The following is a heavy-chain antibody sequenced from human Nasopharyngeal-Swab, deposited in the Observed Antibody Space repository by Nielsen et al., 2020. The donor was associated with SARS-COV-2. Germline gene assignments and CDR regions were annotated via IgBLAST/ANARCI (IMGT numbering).Heavy chain of an antibody. V-gene: IGHV3-7*01. Sequence: PGKGLEWVANIKQDGSEKYYVDSVKGRFTISRDNAKNSLYLQMNSLRAEDTAVYYCARDRIAVAGEFDYWGQGTLVTVSS. J-gene: IGHJ4*02. D-gene: IGHD6-19*01. CDR2: IKQDGSEK. CDR3: ARDRIAVAGEFDY.